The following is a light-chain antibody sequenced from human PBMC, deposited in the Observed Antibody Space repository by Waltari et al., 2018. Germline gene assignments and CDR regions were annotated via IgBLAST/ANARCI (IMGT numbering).Light chain of an antibody. Sequence: QSVLTQPPSVSGALGQRVTISCTGSSSNIGADYDVHWYQQVPGTAPKLLISGNSIRPSGVPDLVSAAKSGTAASLAITGLQAEDEADYYCQSYDNSLGGSKVFGGGTRLSVL. CDR1: SSNIGADYD. CDR3: QSYDNSLGGSKV. V-gene: IGLV1-40*01. CDR2: GNS. J-gene: IGLJ2*01.